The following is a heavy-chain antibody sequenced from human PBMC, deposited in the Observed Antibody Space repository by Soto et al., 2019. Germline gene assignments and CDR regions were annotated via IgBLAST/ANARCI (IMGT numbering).Heavy chain of an antibody. CDR3: ARWSYLDY. CDR2: ISGSDGKT. D-gene: IGHD3-3*01. J-gene: IGHJ4*02. CDR1: GFSFGSCA. V-gene: IGHV3-23*01. Sequence: GGSLRLSCAASGFSFGSCALSWVRQAPGKGLEWVSTISGSDGKTFYADSVKGRFSISRDTSQSTLYLQMNSLRADDTAMYYCARWSYLDYWGQGTRVTVSS.